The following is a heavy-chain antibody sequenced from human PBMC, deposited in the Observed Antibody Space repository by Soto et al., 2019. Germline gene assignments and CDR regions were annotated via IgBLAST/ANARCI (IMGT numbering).Heavy chain of an antibody. CDR3: AKGGDFNWFFDY. V-gene: IGHV3-11*01. D-gene: IGHD3-10*01. CDR2: ISSSGRTI. CDR1: GFIFNDYY. Sequence: PGGSLRLSCAASGFIFNDYYLAWIRQAPGKGLEWVSYISSSGRTIYYADSVKGRFTVSRDNAKKSLDLQMTTLGAEDTAVYYCAKGGDFNWFFDYWGQGTVVIVSS. J-gene: IGHJ4*02.